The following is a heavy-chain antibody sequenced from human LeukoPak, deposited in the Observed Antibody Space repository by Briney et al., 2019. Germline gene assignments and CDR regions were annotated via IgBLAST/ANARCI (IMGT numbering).Heavy chain of an antibody. Sequence: GGALRLSCTVSGFTFSDYYMSWVRQAPGKGREGGSYISSSGSMLHYADSVEGRFTISRENAKNSLYLQMSSLRVEDTAVYYCTRRPYSSSWYYFDYWGQGTLVTVSS. CDR3: TRRPYSSSWYYFDY. CDR2: ISSSGSML. D-gene: IGHD6-13*01. J-gene: IGHJ4*02. CDR1: GFTFSDYY. V-gene: IGHV3-11*04.